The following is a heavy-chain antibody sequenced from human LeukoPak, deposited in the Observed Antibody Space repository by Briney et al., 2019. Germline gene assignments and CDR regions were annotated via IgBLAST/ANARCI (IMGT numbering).Heavy chain of an antibody. Sequence: ASGKVSCKASGYTFTSYYMHWVRQAPGQGLEWMGIINPSGGSTSYAQKFQGRVTMTRDMSTSTVYMELSSLRSEDTAVYYCASLLVPGNFDYWGQGTLVTVSP. J-gene: IGHJ4*02. CDR3: ASLLVPGNFDY. CDR1: GYTFTSYY. CDR2: INPSGGST. V-gene: IGHV1-46*01. D-gene: IGHD2-8*02.